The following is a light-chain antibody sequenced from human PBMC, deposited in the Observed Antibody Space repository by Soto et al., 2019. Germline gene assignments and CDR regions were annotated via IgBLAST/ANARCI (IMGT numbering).Light chain of an antibody. V-gene: IGLV2-14*01. CDR2: EVS. CDR3: SSYTTSTTLVV. Sequence: QSALTQPASMSGSPGQSITISCTGTSGDVGGYNYVSWYQQHPGKAPKLMIYEVSHRPSGVSDRFSGSKSGNTASLTISGLQAEDEADYYCSSYTTSTTLVVFGGGTKLTVL. J-gene: IGLJ3*02. CDR1: SGDVGGYNY.